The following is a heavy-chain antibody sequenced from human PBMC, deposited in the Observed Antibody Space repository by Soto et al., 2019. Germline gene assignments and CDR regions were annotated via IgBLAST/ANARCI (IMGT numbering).Heavy chain of an antibody. CDR3: AQSLVATGTGDFQH. Sequence: QVQLVESGGGVVQPGRSLRLSCAASGFTFSSYGIHWVRQAPGKGLEWVAVISYDGSNKYYADSVKGRFTISRDNSKNTLYLQMDSLSAEDAAVYYCAQSLVATGTGDFQHWGQGTLVTVSP. V-gene: IGHV3-30*18. CDR1: GFTFSSYG. CDR2: ISYDGSNK. D-gene: IGHD5-12*01. J-gene: IGHJ1*01.